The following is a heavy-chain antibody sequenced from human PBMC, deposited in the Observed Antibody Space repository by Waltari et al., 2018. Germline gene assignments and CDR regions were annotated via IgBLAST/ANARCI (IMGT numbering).Heavy chain of an antibody. J-gene: IGHJ4*02. Sequence: HLVESGGGLIKPGGSLRLSCAASGFTVTNYYMSWVRQAPGRGLECVSVIYSAVTTDYSDSVKGRFTISSDTFRNTLYLQMDNLRPDDTAVYYCARGNTASLDYWGQGTLVTVSS. D-gene: IGHD2-21*02. CDR2: IYSAVTT. CDR1: GFTVTNYY. CDR3: ARGNTASLDY. V-gene: IGHV3-53*01.